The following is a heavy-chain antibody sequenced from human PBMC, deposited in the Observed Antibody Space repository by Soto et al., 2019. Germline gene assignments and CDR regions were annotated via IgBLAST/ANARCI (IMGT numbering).Heavy chain of an antibody. V-gene: IGHV3-23*01. CDR2: SSGSGGST. CDR1: GFTFSSYA. Sequence: GGSLRLSCAAFGFTFSSYAMSWVRQAPGEGLEWVSASSGSGGSTYYADSVKGRFTISRDNSQNTLYLQMNSLRAEHTAVYYCAKGHKLSTSCYGLCYYYYYDMDVWGQGTTDTVSS. CDR3: AKGHKLSTSCYGLCYYYYYDMDV. J-gene: IGHJ6*02. D-gene: IGHD2-2*01.